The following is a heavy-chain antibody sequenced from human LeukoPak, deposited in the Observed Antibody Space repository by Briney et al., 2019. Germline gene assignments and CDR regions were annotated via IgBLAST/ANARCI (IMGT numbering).Heavy chain of an antibody. V-gene: IGHV3-33*06. Sequence: GRSLRLSCAASGVKFSSYGMHWVRQAPGKGLEWVATIWYDGRDRKYAYSVKDRFTISRDNSKNTLYLLMTNLRTEDTALYYCAKDTGYSTAYYMDVWGKGTTVTVSS. J-gene: IGHJ6*03. CDR3: AKDTGYSTAYYMDV. CDR2: IWYDGRDR. D-gene: IGHD5-24*01. CDR1: GVKFSSYG.